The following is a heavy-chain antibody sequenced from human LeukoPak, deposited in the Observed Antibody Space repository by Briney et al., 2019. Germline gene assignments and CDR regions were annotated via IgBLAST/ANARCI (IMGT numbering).Heavy chain of an antibody. D-gene: IGHD5-18*01. CDR2: SRSKTNRYTT. J-gene: IGHJ4*02. V-gene: IGHV3-72*01. Sequence: PGGSLRLSCAASGFTFSDHYLDWVRQAPGKGLEWVGRSRSKTNRYTTQYAASVKGRFTISRDDSKNSLYLQMNSLRAEDTAVYYCARRYSYGNHFDYWGQGTLVTVSS. CDR1: GFTFSDHY. CDR3: ARRYSYGNHFDY.